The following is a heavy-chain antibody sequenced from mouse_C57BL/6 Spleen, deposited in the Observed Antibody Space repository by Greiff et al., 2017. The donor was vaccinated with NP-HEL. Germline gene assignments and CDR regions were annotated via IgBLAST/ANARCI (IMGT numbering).Heavy chain of an antibody. J-gene: IGHJ4*01. CDR3: ARFYYYGSSSYYYAMDY. Sequence: EVKLQESGPELVKPGASVKISCKASGYSFTDYNMNWVKQSNGKSLEWIGVINPNYGTTSYNQKFKGKATLTVDQSSSTAYMQLNSLTSEDSAVYYCARFYYYGSSSYYYAMDYWGQGTSVTVSS. CDR2: INPNYGTT. V-gene: IGHV1-39*01. D-gene: IGHD1-1*01. CDR1: GYSFTDYN.